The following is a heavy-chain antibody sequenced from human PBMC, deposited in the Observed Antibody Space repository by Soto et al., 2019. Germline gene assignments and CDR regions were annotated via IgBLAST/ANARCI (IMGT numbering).Heavy chain of an antibody. D-gene: IGHD5-12*01. Sequence: GASVKVSCKASGYTFTSYGISWVRQAPGQGLEWLGWISAYNVNTNYAQKLQGRVTMTTDTSTSTAYMELRSLRSDDTAVYYCARERGGEEWLRFDYYYGMDVWGQGTTVTVSS. J-gene: IGHJ6*02. V-gene: IGHV1-18*01. CDR2: ISAYNVNT. CDR1: GYTFTSYG. CDR3: ARERGGEEWLRFDYYYGMDV.